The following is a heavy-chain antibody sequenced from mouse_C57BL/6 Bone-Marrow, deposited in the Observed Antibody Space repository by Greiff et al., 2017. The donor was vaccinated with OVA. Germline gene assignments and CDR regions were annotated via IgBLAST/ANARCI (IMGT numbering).Heavy chain of an antibody. Sequence: LVKPGASVKISCKASGYTFTDYYINWVKQRPGQGLEWIGKIGPGSGSTYYNEKFKGKATLTADKSSSTAYMQLSSLTSEDSAVDFCESDGNYDSWYVEGWGTGTTVTVSS. D-gene: IGHD2-1*01. J-gene: IGHJ1*03. CDR1: GYTFTDYY. CDR2: IGPGSGST. CDR3: ESDGNYDSWYVEG. V-gene: IGHV1-77*01.